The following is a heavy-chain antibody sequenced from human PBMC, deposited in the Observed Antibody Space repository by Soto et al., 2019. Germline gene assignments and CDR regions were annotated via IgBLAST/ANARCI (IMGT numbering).Heavy chain of an antibody. CDR1: AFTFSSYA. V-gene: IGHV3-23*01. CDR2: ISGSGSTT. D-gene: IGHD6-25*01. CDR3: AKGSGRAAAGDYYDCAMDV. J-gene: IGHJ6*02. Sequence: EVQLLESGGGLVQPGGSLRLSCAASAFTFSSYAMSWVRQAPGTGLEGVSVISGSGSTTYFSDSVRGRFTISRDTSEGTRDLEMSSLRAEDTAVYYWAKGSGRAAAGDYYDCAMDVWGQGTTGTVSS.